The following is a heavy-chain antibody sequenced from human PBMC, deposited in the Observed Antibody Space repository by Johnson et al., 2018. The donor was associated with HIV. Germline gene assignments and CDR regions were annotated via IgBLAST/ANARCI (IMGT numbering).Heavy chain of an antibody. J-gene: IGHJ3*02. CDR3: AKGSQLAHAFDI. CDR1: GFTFSSYA. D-gene: IGHD6-13*01. CDR2: IKQDGSEK. V-gene: IGHV3-7*01. Sequence: VQLVESGGGLVQPGGSLRLSCAASGFTFSSYAMSWVRQAPGKGLEWVANIKQDGSEKYYLDPVKGRFTISRDNSKNTLYLQRNSLRAEDTAVYYCAKGSQLAHAFDIWGQGTMVTVSS.